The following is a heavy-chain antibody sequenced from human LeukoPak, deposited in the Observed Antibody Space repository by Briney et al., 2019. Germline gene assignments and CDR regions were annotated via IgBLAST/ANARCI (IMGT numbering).Heavy chain of an antibody. V-gene: IGHV1-2*02. J-gene: IGHJ1*01. D-gene: IGHD6-13*01. Sequence: ASVKVSCKASGYTFTGYYMHWVRQAPGQGLEWMGWVIPNSGGTNYAQKFQGRVTMTRDTSISTAYMELSRLRSDDTAVYYCAREGGYSSSWYWYFQHWGQGTLVTVSS. CDR3: AREGGYSSSWYWYFQH. CDR2: VIPNSGGT. CDR1: GYTFTGYY.